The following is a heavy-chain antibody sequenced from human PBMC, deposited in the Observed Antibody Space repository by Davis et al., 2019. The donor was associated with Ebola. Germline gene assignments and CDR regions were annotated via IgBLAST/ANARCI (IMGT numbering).Heavy chain of an antibody. D-gene: IGHD5-12*01. J-gene: IGHJ6*02. V-gene: IGHV4-34*01. CDR1: GGSFSGYF. Sequence: MPSETLSLTCAVYGGSFSGYFWTWIRQPPGKGLEWIGEISYGGRTKYNPSLKSRVTISVDTSKNQFSLKLSSVTAADTAVYYCARVGVDIVATIYYYYYGMDVWGQGTTVTVSS. CDR2: ISYGGRT. CDR3: ARVGVDIVATIYYYYYGMDV.